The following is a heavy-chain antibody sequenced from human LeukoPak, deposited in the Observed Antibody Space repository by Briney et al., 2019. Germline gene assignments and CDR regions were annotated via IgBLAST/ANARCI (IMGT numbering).Heavy chain of an antibody. Sequence: GGSLRLSCTASGFTFSSYAMSWVRQTPGKGLEWVSSISGSGRSTYCADSVKGRFTISRDNSKNTLYLQMNSLRAEDTAVYYCAKGPRDCSSTSCYPTPANYYYMDVWGKGTTVTVSS. CDR2: ISGSGRST. D-gene: IGHD2-2*01. CDR3: AKGPRDCSSTSCYPTPANYYYMDV. CDR1: GFTFSSYA. J-gene: IGHJ6*03. V-gene: IGHV3-23*01.